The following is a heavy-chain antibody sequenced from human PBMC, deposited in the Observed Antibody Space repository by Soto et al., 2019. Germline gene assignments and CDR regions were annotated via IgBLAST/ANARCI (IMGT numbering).Heavy chain of an antibody. CDR3: AKELVGALYYGMDV. V-gene: IGHV3-23*01. J-gene: IGHJ6*04. CDR1: GFTFSDYA. D-gene: IGHD6-13*01. CDR2: LSGSGIST. Sequence: LRLSCAASGFTFSDYAMNWVRQAPGKGLEWVSTLSGSGISTYDADFVKGRFTISRDNSKNMLFLQMNSLRAEDTAIYYCAKELVGALYYGMDVRGKGTTVTVSS.